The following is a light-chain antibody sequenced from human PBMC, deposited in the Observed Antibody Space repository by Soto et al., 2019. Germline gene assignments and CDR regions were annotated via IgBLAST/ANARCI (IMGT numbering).Light chain of an antibody. J-gene: IGKJ2*01. CDR2: AAP. CDR1: QSVSSSY. V-gene: IGKV3-20*01. CDR3: QQYVNSLYT. Sequence: EIVLTQSPGTLSLSPGEEATLSCRASQSVSSSYLAWYQQKPGQTPRLLIYAAPSRATGIPDRFSGSGSGTDFTLTISRLEPEDFAVYYCQQYVNSLYTFGQGTKLEIK.